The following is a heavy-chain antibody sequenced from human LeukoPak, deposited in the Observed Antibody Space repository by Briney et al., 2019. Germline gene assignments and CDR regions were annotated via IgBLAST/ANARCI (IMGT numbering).Heavy chain of an antibody. CDR1: GFPFSSYS. CDR2: INSDGSST. CDR3: ARVGSSYGDYVQFEY. D-gene: IGHD4-17*01. Sequence: GGPLRLSCAASGFPFSSYSRTWVRQAPGKGLGWVSRINSDGSSTSYADSVKGRFTISRDNAKNTVYLEMNSLRAEDTAVYYCARVGSSYGDYVQFEYWGQGSLLTVSS. J-gene: IGHJ4*02. V-gene: IGHV3-74*01.